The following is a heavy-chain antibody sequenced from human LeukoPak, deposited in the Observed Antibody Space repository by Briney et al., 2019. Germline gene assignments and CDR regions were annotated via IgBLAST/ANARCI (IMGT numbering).Heavy chain of an antibody. Sequence: PSETLSLTCTVSGGSISSSSYYWGWIRQPPGKGLEWIGSIYYSGSTYYNPSLKSRVTISVDTSKNQFSLKLSSVTAADTAVYYCARVAGDVVVVVAAPAYFDYWGQGTLVTVSS. CDR3: ARVAGDVVVVVAAPAYFDY. CDR2: IYYSGST. V-gene: IGHV4-39*07. CDR1: GGSISSSSYY. J-gene: IGHJ4*02. D-gene: IGHD2-15*01.